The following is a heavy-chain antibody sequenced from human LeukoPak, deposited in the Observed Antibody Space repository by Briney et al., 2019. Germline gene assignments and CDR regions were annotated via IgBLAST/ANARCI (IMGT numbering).Heavy chain of an antibody. J-gene: IGHJ3*02. D-gene: IGHD2-2*03. CDR3: ATVHLDIVVVRGAFDI. CDR1: GYTLTELS. Sequence: GASVKVSCKVSGYTLTELSMHWVRQAPGKGLEWMGGFDPEDGETIYAQKFQGRVTMTEDTSTDTAYMELSSLRSEDTAVYYCATVHLDIVVVRGAFDIWGQGTMVTVSS. CDR2: FDPEDGET. V-gene: IGHV1-24*01.